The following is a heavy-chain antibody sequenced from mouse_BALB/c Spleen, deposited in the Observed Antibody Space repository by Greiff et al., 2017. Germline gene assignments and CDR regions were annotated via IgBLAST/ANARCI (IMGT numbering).Heavy chain of an antibody. CDR1: GFTFSSYT. CDR3: TRETGDDGWYFDV. V-gene: IGHV5-6-4*01. Sequence: EVQLVESGGGLVKPGGSLKLSCAASGFTFSSYTMSWVRQTPEKRLEWVATISSGGSYTYYPDSVKGRFTISRDNAKNTLYLQMSSLKSEDTAMYYCTRETGDDGWYFDVWGAGTTVTVSS. D-gene: IGHD2-12*01. J-gene: IGHJ1*01. CDR2: ISSGGSYT.